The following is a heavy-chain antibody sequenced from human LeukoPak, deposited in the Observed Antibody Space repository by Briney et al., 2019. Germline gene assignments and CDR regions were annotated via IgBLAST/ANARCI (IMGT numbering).Heavy chain of an antibody. CDR3: AKSSGYGLVDI. CDR2: IYHSGST. D-gene: IGHD3-22*01. Sequence: SETLSLTCTVSDYSISSGYYWGWIRQPPGKGLEWIGSIYHSGSTYYNPSLKSRVTISVDTSKNQFSLKLTSVTAADTAVYYCAKSSGYGLVDIWGQGTMVTVSS. J-gene: IGHJ3*02. CDR1: DYSISSGYY. V-gene: IGHV4-38-2*02.